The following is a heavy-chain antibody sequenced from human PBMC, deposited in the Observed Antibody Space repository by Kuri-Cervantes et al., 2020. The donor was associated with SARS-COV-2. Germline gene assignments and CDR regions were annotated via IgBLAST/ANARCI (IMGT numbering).Heavy chain of an antibody. J-gene: IGHJ6*02. Sequence: GSLRLSCTVSGGSISSSSYYWGWIRQPPGKGLEWIGSIYYSGSTYYNPSLKSRVTISVDTSKNQFSLKLSSVTAADTAVYYCARVVGDTAMSYGMDVWGQGTTVTVSS. V-gene: IGHV4-39*01. CDR3: ARVVGDTAMSYGMDV. CDR2: IYYSGST. D-gene: IGHD5-18*01. CDR1: GGSISSSSYY.